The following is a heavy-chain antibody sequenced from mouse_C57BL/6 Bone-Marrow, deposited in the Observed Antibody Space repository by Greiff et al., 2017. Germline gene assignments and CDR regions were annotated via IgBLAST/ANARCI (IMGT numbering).Heavy chain of an antibody. J-gene: IGHJ2*01. D-gene: IGHD4-1*01. CDR1: GYTFTDYY. CDR3: ARRNWDEDY. V-gene: IGHV1-26*01. CDR2: INPNNGGT. Sequence: VQLQQSGPELVKPGASVKISCKASGYTFTDYYMNWVKQSHGKSLEWIGDINPNNGGTSYNQKFKGKATLTVDKSSSTAYMELRSLTSEDSAVYYCARRNWDEDYWGQGTTLTVSS.